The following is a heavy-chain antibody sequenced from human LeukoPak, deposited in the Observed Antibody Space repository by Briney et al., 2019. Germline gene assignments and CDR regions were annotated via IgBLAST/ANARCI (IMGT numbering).Heavy chain of an antibody. CDR2: ISVRAATI. V-gene: IGHV3-48*03. CDR3: AKDNSYDYVWGSYRPVPHFDY. CDR1: GFDLGHYE. D-gene: IGHD3-16*02. J-gene: IGHJ4*02. Sequence: AGGSLRLSCAVSGFDLGHYEVNWVRQAPGKGLEWIAHISVRAATIYYGDSVEGRFTISRDNSKNTLYLQMHSLRAEDTALYYCAKDNSYDYVWGSYRPVPHFDYWGQGTLVTVSS.